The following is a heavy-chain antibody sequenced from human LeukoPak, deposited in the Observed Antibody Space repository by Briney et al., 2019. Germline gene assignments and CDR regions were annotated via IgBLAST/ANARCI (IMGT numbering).Heavy chain of an antibody. Sequence: ASVKVSCKASGYTFSGYYMHWVRQAPGQGLEWMGWINPNSGGTNYARKFQGRVTMTRDTSISTAYMELSRLRSDDTAVYYCARGPNGYYFDYWGQGTLVTVSS. V-gene: IGHV1-2*02. J-gene: IGHJ4*02. CDR1: GYTFSGYY. D-gene: IGHD1-1*01. CDR3: ARGPNGYYFDY. CDR2: INPNSGGT.